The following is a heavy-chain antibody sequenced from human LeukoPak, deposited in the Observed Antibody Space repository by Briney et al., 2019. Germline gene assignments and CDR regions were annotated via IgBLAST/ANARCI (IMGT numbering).Heavy chain of an antibody. V-gene: IGHV3-64*01. D-gene: IGHD4-17*01. J-gene: IGHJ1*01. Sequence: SGGSLRLSCAASGFTFSSYAMHWVRQAPGKGLEYVSAISSNGGSTYYANSVKGRFTISRDNSKNTLYLQMGSLRAEDMAVYYRARGPHRLRQNGKGYNAEYFQHWGQGTLVTVSS. CDR3: ARGPHRLRQNGKGYNAEYFQH. CDR2: ISSNGGST. CDR1: GFTFSSYA.